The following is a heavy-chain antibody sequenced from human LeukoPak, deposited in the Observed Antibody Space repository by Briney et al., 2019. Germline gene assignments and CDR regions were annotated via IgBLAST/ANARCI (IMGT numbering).Heavy chain of an antibody. CDR3: ARDLLGYNYHYMDV. J-gene: IGHJ6*03. Sequence: GGSLRLSCAASGFTFSSYGMHWVRQAPGKGLDWVAFIHHDGSNKYYADSVRGRFTISRDNAKNSLYLQMNSLRAEDTAVYYCARDLLGYNYHYMDVWGKGTTVTVSS. V-gene: IGHV3-30*02. D-gene: IGHD3-22*01. CDR2: IHHDGSNK. CDR1: GFTFSSYG.